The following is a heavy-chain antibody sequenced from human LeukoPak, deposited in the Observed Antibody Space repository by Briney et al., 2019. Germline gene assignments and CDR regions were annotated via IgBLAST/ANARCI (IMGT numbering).Heavy chain of an antibody. V-gene: IGHV3-21*01. J-gene: IGHJ6*03. CDR1: GFTFSSYS. CDR3: ARADSSVWAMDYYYYYMDV. Sequence: WGSLRLSCAASGFTFSSYSMNWVRQAPGKGLECVSSISSSSSYIYYADSVKGRFTISRDNAKNSLYLQMNSLRAEDTAVYYCARADSSVWAMDYYYYYMDVWGKGTTVTVSS. CDR2: ISSSSSYI. D-gene: IGHD6-6*01.